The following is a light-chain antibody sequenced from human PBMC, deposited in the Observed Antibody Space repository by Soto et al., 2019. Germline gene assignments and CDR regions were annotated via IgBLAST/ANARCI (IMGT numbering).Light chain of an antibody. V-gene: IGKV1-39*01. CDR1: QSVSSA. Sequence: DIQMTQSPSSLSASVGDRVTITCRASQSVSSAVNWYQQKPGEVPKLLIYSASNLQTGVPSRFSGSGSGTDFNLTISSLQGEDSATYYCQQCVTIPTFGQGTRLEIK. CDR2: SAS. J-gene: IGKJ5*01. CDR3: QQCVTIPT.